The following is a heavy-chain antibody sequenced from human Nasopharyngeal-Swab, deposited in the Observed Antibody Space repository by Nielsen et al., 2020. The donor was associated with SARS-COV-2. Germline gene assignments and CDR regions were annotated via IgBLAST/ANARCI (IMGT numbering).Heavy chain of an antibody. CDR3: ARDRTFVAGAPPFDI. Sequence: ASVKVSCKSSGYTFTQYAIHWVRQAPAQGLEWMGWINAGNGDTKYSQKIQDRVTITSDTSATTVYMQLSSLTSEDTAVYFCARDRTFVAGAPPFDIWGQGTMVTVPS. CDR1: GYTFTQYA. D-gene: IGHD3-16*01. CDR2: INAGNGDT. V-gene: IGHV1-3*01. J-gene: IGHJ3*02.